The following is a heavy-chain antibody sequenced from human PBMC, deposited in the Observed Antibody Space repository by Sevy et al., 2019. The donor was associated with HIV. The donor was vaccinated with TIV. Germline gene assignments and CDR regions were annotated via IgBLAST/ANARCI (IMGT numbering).Heavy chain of an antibody. CDR1: GYTFTGYY. Sequence: ASVKVSCKASGYTFTGYYMHWVRQAPGQGLEWMGWINPNSGGTNYAQKFQGRVTMTRDTSINTAYMELSRLRSDDTAVYYCARGALAAAGRFDYWGQGTLVTVSS. CDR3: ARGALAAAGRFDY. V-gene: IGHV1-2*02. CDR2: INPNSGGT. D-gene: IGHD6-13*01. J-gene: IGHJ4*02.